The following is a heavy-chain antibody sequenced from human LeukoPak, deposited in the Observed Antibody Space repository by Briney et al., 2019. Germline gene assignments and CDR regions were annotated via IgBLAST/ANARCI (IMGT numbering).Heavy chain of an antibody. CDR3: AIFLKDFWSGYPPN. D-gene: IGHD3-3*01. Sequence: SVKFSCKASGGTFSSYAISCVRQAPGQGLEWMGGIIPIFGTANYAQKFQGRVTITTDESTSTAYMELSSLRSEDTAVYYCAIFLKDFWSGYPPNWGQGTLVTVSS. CDR2: IIPIFGTA. CDR1: GGTFSSYA. V-gene: IGHV1-69*05. J-gene: IGHJ4*02.